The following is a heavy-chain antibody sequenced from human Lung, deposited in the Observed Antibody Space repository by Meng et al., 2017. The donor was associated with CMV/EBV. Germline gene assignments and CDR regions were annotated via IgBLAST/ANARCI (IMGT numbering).Heavy chain of an antibody. D-gene: IGHD2-2*01. CDR1: GYTFTNYN. Sequence: QVLLVQSGAEVKKPGASVKVSGTASGYTFTNYNINWVRQATGQGLEWMGWMNPNTGNTGYGQKFQGRITMTRNTAISTAYMELSSLTSEDTAVYFCARGLRRPSSAIDFDYWGQGTLVTVSS. CDR2: MNPNTGNT. J-gene: IGHJ4*02. V-gene: IGHV1-8*01. CDR3: ARGLRRPSSAIDFDY.